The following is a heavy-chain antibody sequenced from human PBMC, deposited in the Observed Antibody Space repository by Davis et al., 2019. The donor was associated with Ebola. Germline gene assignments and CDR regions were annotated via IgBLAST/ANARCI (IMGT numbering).Heavy chain of an antibody. J-gene: IGHJ6*02. Sequence: GESLKISCAASGFTFSSYSMNWVRQAPGKGLEWVLSISSSSSYIYYADSVKGRFTISRDNAKNSLYLQMNSLSAEDTAVYYCARERVVPAASDYYYYYGMDVWGQGTTVTVSS. CDR3: ARERVVPAASDYYYYYGMDV. CDR1: GFTFSSYS. CDR2: ISSSSSYI. V-gene: IGHV3-21*01. D-gene: IGHD2-2*01.